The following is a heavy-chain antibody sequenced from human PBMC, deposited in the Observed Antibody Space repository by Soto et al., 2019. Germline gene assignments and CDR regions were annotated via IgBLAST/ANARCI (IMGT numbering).Heavy chain of an antibody. CDR3: ARVAIVLRYFDCLYDF. Sequence: SETLSLTCTVSGGPISSYYWSWIRQPPGKGLEWIGYVYYSASTNYNPSLKSRVTISVDTSKNQFSLKLSTVTAADTAVYDCARVAIVLRYFDCLYDFWGQGTLVIVSS. CDR1: GGPISSYY. V-gene: IGHV4-59*01. J-gene: IGHJ4*02. CDR2: VYYSAST. D-gene: IGHD3-9*01.